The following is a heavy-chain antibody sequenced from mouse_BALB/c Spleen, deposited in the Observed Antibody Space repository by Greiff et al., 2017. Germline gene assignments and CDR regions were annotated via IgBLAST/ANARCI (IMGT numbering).Heavy chain of an antibody. J-gene: IGHJ2*01. CDR3: NAWGGNYFPFDY. CDR1: GFNIKDYY. Sequence: VQLQQSGAELVRSGASVKLSCTASGFNIKDYYMHWVKQRPEQGLEWIGWIDPENGDTEYAPKFQGKATMTADTSSNTAYLQLSNLTSEDTAVYYCNAWGGNYFPFDYWGQGTTLTVSS. D-gene: IGHD2-1*01. CDR2: IDPENGDT. V-gene: IGHV14-4*02.